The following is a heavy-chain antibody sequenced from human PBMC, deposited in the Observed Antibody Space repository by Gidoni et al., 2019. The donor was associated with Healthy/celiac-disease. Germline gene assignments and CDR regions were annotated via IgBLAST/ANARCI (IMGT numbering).Heavy chain of an antibody. V-gene: IGHV1-69*06. J-gene: IGHJ5*02. D-gene: IGHD2-15*01. CDR1: GGTFSSYA. Sequence: QVQLVQSGAEVKKPGSSVKVPCKASGGTFSSYAISWVRQAPGQGLEWMGGIIPIFGTANYAQKFQGRVTITADKSTSTAYMELSSLRSEDTAVYYCARVDRRYCSGGSCSRGWFDPWGQGTLVTVSS. CDR3: ARVDRRYCSGGSCSRGWFDP. CDR2: IIPIFGTA.